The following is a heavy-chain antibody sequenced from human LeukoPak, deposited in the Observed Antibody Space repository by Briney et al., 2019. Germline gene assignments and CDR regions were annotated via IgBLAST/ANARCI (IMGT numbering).Heavy chain of an antibody. J-gene: IGHJ4*02. V-gene: IGHV3-74*01. CDR3: SRDPTYYLRYGYFDY. D-gene: IGHD1-26*01. Sequence: GGSLRLSCVASGFTFSSYWMHWVRQDPTKGLVWVSRINGDGRNINYADSVRGRFTISRDNTKNSLYLQMNSLRAEDTAVYYCSRDPTYYLRYGYFDYWGQGALVTVSS. CDR2: INGDGRNI. CDR1: GFTFSSYW.